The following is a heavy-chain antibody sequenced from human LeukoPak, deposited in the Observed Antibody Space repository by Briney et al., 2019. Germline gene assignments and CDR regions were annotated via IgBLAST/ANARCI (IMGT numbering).Heavy chain of an antibody. J-gene: IGHJ4*02. D-gene: IGHD3-10*01. V-gene: IGHV3-30*02. CDR1: GFTFSSYG. CDR2: IRYDGSNK. CDR3: AKEKGGRFLMVRGVSDY. Sequence: PGGSLRLSCAASGFTFSSYGMHWVPQAPGKGLEWVAFIRYDGSNKYYADSVKGRFTISRDNSKNTLYLQMNSLRAEDTAVYYCAKEKGGRFLMVRGVSDYWGQGTLVTVSS.